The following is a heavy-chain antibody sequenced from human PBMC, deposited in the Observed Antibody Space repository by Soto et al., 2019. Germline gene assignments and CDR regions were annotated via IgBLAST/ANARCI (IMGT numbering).Heavy chain of an antibody. D-gene: IGHD3-10*01. V-gene: IGHV4-39*01. CDR3: ARLGILWFGELFDY. CDR2: IYYSGST. Sequence: PSETLSLTCPVSGGSISSSSYYWGWIRQPPGKGLEWIGSIYYSGSTYYNPSLKSRVTISVDTSKNQFSLKLSSVTAADTAVYYCARLGILWFGELFDYWGQGTLVTVSS. J-gene: IGHJ4*02. CDR1: GGSISSSSYY.